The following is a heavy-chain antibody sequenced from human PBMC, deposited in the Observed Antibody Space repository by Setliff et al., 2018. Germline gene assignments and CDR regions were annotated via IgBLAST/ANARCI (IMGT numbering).Heavy chain of an antibody. CDR1: GGSISSYY. D-gene: IGHD5-12*01. J-gene: IGHJ3*02. CDR3: ARAMGWLQSRATFDI. Sequence: KPSETLSLTCTVSGGSISSYYWSWIRQPPGKGLEWIGYIYYSGSTNYNPSLKSRVTISVDTAKSQFSLKLSSVTAADTAVYYCARAMGWLQSRATFDIWGQGTMVTVS. V-gene: IGHV4-59*01. CDR2: IYYSGST.